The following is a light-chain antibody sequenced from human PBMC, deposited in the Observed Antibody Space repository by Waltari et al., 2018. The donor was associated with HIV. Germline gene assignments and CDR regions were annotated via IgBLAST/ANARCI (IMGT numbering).Light chain of an antibody. Sequence: QSVLTQPPSVSGTPGQNVTISCSGSSTNLGSNIVTWYQQHPGAAPKLLIYSNDQRPSGVPDRFSGSKSGTSASLAISGLQSADEADYYCAAWDDSLNGMFGGGTKLTV. J-gene: IGLJ3*02. V-gene: IGLV1-44*01. CDR2: SND. CDR3: AAWDDSLNGM. CDR1: STNLGSNI.